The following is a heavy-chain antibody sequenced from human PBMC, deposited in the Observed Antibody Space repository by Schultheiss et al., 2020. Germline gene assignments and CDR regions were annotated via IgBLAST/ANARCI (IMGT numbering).Heavy chain of an antibody. CDR3: ARVHGDYVFYFDY. D-gene: IGHD4-17*01. CDR1: GFTFSDYY. CDR2: ISSSGSTI. V-gene: IGHV3-11*04. Sequence: GGSLRLSCAASGFTFSDYYMSWIRQAPGKGLEWVSYISSSGSTIYYADSVKGRFTISRDNAKNTLYLQMNSLRAEDTAVYYCARVHGDYVFYFDYWGQGTLVTVSS. J-gene: IGHJ4*02.